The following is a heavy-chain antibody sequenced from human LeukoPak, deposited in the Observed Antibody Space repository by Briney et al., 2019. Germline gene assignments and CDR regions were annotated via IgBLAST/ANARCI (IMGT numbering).Heavy chain of an antibody. D-gene: IGHD4-17*01. CDR1: AFTFRSYN. J-gene: IGHJ4*02. Sequence: GGSLTLSCVASAFTFRSYNMNWVRPAPGKGLEWVSYITGSSTTIYYAESLKGRFTISRDNAKNSLYLQMNTLRAEDTAVYYCARDYSTVITFFDYWGQGTLVTVSS. CDR3: ARDYSTVITFFDY. CDR2: ITGSSTTI. V-gene: IGHV3-48*01.